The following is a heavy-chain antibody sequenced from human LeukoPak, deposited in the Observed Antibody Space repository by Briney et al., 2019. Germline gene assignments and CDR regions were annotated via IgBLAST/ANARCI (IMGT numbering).Heavy chain of an antibody. J-gene: IGHJ5*02. D-gene: IGHD3-3*01. CDR1: GGSISSYY. V-gene: IGHV4-59*01. CDR3: ARDRGPYDFWSGYPPYNWFDP. Sequence: ASETLSLTCTVSGGSISSYYWSWIRQPPGKGLEWIGYIYYSGSTNYNPSLKSRVTISVDTSKNQFSLKLSSVTAADTAVYYCARDRGPYDFWSGYPPYNWFDPWGQETLVTVSS. CDR2: IYYSGST.